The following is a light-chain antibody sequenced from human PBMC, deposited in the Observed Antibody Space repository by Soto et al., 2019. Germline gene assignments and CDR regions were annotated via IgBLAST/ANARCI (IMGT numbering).Light chain of an antibody. J-gene: IGLJ1*01. CDR1: SSDIGGYNF. Sequence: QSVLTQPASVSGSPGQSITISCTGTSSDIGGYNFVSWYQQHPGRAPKLLIYEVASRPSGVSDRFSGSKSGNTASLTISGLQAEDEADYYCVSFTSSTTYVFGTGTKLTVL. CDR3: VSFTSSTTYV. CDR2: EVA. V-gene: IGLV2-14*03.